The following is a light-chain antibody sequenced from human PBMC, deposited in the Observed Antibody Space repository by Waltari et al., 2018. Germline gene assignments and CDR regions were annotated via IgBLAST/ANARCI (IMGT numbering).Light chain of an antibody. CDR2: EDI. CDR1: ALPTKY. CDR3: HSLNSVGNGYV. J-gene: IGLJ1*01. Sequence: SNELTQPPSVSVSPGQTARTTCSGDALPTKYASCYQQKSGQAPVLVIYEDITRPSGIPERFSGSSSGTVATLTISGAQVEDEADYYCHSLNSVGNGYVFGTGTKFTVL. V-gene: IGLV3-10*01.